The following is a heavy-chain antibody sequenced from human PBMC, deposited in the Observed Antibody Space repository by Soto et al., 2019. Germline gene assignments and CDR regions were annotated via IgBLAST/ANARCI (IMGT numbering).Heavy chain of an antibody. J-gene: IGHJ4*02. V-gene: IGHV3-30-3*01. CDR1: GFTFSRYS. Sequence: GGSVRLSCAASGFTFSRYSVHWVRQAPGKGLEWVAAISYDETNESYADSVKGRFTISRDNSKNTMFLQMSSLRPEDTAVYFCSRAPFDSSGYFAYWGQGTLVTVSS. D-gene: IGHD3-22*01. CDR2: ISYDETNE. CDR3: SRAPFDSSGYFAY.